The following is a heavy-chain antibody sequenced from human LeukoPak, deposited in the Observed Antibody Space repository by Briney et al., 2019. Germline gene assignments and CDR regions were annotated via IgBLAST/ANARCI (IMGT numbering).Heavy chain of an antibody. D-gene: IGHD3-22*01. V-gene: IGHV3-21*01. CDR3: ASAHYDSSGYHYAFDI. CDR2: ISSSSSYI. CDR1: GFTFSSYS. J-gene: IGHJ3*02. Sequence: GSLRLSCAASGFTFSSYSMNWVRQAPGKGLEWVSSISSSSSYIYYADSVKGRFTISRDNAKNSLYLQMNSLRAEDTAVYYCASAHYDSSGYHYAFDIWGQGTMVTVSS.